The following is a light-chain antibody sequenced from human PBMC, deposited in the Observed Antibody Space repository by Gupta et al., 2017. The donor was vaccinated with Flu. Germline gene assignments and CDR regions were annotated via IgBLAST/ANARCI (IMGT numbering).Light chain of an antibody. CDR1: ALPKQY. Sequence: GQTARITCSGDALPKQYAYWYQQKPGQAPVLVIYKDRERPSGIPERFSGSSSGTTVTLTISGVQAEDEADYYCQSADSSGTSWVFGGGTKLTVL. V-gene: IGLV3-25*03. CDR3: QSADSSGTSWV. J-gene: IGLJ3*02. CDR2: KDR.